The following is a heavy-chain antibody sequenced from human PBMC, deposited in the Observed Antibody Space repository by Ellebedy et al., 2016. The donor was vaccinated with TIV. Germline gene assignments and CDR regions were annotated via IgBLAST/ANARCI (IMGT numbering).Heavy chain of an antibody. CDR1: GFTFSSYS. CDR3: ANHDRVRGSGMWY. V-gene: IGHV3-66*01. D-gene: IGHD3-10*01. Sequence: GESPKISCAASGFTFSSYSMSWVRQAPGKGLEWVSIIYSGGSTYYADSVKGRFTISRDNSKNTLYLQMNSLRAEDTAVYYCANHDRVRGSGMWYWGQGTLVTVSS. CDR2: IYSGGST. J-gene: IGHJ4*02.